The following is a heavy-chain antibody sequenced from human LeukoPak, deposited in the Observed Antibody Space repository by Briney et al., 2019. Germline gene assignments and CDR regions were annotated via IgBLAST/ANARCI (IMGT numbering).Heavy chain of an antibody. CDR3: ARVFTGSGSYYEGVFDY. CDR1: GFTFSSCS. CDR2: ISSSSSYI. D-gene: IGHD3-10*01. V-gene: IGHV3-21*01. J-gene: IGHJ4*02. Sequence: PGGSLRLSCAASGFTFSSCSMNWVRQAPGKGLEWVSSISSSSSYIYYADSVKGRFTISRDNAKNSLYLQMNSLRAEDTAVYYCARVFTGSGSYYEGVFDYWGQGTLVTVSS.